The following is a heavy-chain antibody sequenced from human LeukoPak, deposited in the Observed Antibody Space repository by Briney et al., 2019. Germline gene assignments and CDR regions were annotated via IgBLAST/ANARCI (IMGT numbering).Heavy chain of an antibody. Sequence: PGGSLRLSCAASGFTFSSYGMHWVRQAPGKGLEWVAFIRYDGSNKYYADSVKSRFTISRDNSKNTLYLQMNSLRAEDTAVYYCAKAPAYYDSSGALLYYFDYWGQGTLVTVSS. D-gene: IGHD3-22*01. V-gene: IGHV3-30*02. CDR1: GFTFSSYG. CDR3: AKAPAYYDSSGALLYYFDY. J-gene: IGHJ4*02. CDR2: IRYDGSNK.